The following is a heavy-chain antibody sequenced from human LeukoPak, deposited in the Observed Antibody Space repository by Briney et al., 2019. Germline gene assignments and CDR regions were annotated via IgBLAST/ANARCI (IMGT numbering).Heavy chain of an antibody. CDR2: INHSGST. D-gene: IGHD2-2*01. CDR1: GGSFSGYY. CDR3: AGATNDCSSTSCSLYYFDY. V-gene: IGHV4-34*01. Sequence: SETLSLTCAVYGGSFSGYYWSWIRQPPGKGLEWIGEINHSGSTNYNPSLKSRVTISVDTSKNQFSLKLSSVTAADTAVYYCAGATNDCSSTSCSLYYFDYWGQGTLVTVSS. J-gene: IGHJ4*02.